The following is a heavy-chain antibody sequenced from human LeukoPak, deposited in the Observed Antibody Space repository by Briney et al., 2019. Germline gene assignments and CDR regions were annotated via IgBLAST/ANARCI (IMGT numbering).Heavy chain of an antibody. D-gene: IGHD4-11*01. J-gene: IGHJ4*02. Sequence: GGSLRLSCEGSGFIFNKAWMSWIRQAPGKGLEWVGRVTTTAEGETVDYAAPVRGRFTISRDDSKSTAYLHMNSLESEDTAIYYCTAGLGKTDDDSWGQGTLVTVSS. V-gene: IGHV3-15*01. CDR1: GFIFNKAW. CDR3: TAGLGKTDDDS. CDR2: VTTTAEGETV.